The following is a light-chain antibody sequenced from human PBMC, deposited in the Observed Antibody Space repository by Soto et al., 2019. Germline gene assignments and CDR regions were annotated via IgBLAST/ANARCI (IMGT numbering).Light chain of an antibody. CDR2: GAS. V-gene: IGKV3-20*01. CDR1: QSIDSKY. CDR3: QHYGTSPGT. Sequence: EIVLTQSPSTLSLSPGERATLSCRASQSIDSKYLGWYQQKPGQTPRLLIYGASSRATGIPDRFSGSGSGTHFTLTISRLEPEDFAVYYCQHYGTSPGTFGQGTKVEIK. J-gene: IGKJ1*01.